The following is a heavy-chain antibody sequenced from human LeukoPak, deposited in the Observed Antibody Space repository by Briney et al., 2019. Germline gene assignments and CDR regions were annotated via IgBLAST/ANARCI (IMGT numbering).Heavy chain of an antibody. Sequence: GGSLRLSCAASGFTFRNAWMSWVRQAPGKGLEWVSSISSSSRYIYYADSVKGRFTISRDNAKNSLYVQMNSLRAEDTAVYYCARDWVVDATAYGMDVWGQGTTVTVSS. CDR2: ISSSSRYI. CDR3: ARDWVVDATAYGMDV. V-gene: IGHV3-21*01. J-gene: IGHJ6*02. D-gene: IGHD2-15*01. CDR1: GFTFRNAW.